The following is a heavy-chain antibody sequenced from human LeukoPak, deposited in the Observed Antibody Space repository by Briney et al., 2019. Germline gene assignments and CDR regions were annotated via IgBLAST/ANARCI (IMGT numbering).Heavy chain of an antibody. D-gene: IGHD1-26*01. V-gene: IGHV3-7*01. J-gene: IGHJ4*02. CDR3: AQSGM. CDR2: IKQDGTEK. CDR1: GFTVRSYW. Sequence: HPGESLRLFCAASGFTVRSYWMSWVRQAPGKGLEWVANIKQDGTEKYYVDSVKGRFTISRDNAKNSLYLQMNSLRAEDTAVYYCAQSGMWGQGTLVTVSS.